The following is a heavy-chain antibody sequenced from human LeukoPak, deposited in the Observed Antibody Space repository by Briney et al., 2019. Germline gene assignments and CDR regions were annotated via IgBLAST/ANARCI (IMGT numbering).Heavy chain of an antibody. CDR3: ARDRNEGLFSSTSCHDY. J-gene: IGHJ4*02. D-gene: IGHD2-2*01. V-gene: IGHV1-18*01. CDR2: ISAYNGNT. Sequence: GASVKVSCKASGYTFTSYGISWVRQAPGQGLEWMGWISAYNGNTNYAQKLQGRVTMTTDTSTSTAYMELRSLRSDDTAVYYCARDRNEGLFSSTSCHDYWGQGTLVTVSS. CDR1: GYTFTSYG.